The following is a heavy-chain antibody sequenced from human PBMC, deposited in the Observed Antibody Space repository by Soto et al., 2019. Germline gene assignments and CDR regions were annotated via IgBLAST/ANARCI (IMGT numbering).Heavy chain of an antibody. CDR1: GYSFTSYW. D-gene: IGHD3-3*01. CDR3: ARQLHPYDFWSGPDPDYGMDV. Sequence: PGESLKISCKGSGYSFTSYWIGWVRQMPGKGLEWMGIIYPGDSDTRYSPSFQGQVTISADKSISTAYLQWSSLKASDTAMYYCARQLHPYDFWSGPDPDYGMDVWGQGTTVTVSS. J-gene: IGHJ6*02. CDR2: IYPGDSDT. V-gene: IGHV5-51*01.